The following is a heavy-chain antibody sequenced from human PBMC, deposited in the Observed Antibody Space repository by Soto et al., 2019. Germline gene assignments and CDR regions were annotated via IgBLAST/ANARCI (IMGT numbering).Heavy chain of an antibody. D-gene: IGHD1-26*01. CDR3: ARRRSGSFDWFDP. CDR1: AGSISSYY. CDR2: IYYSGGT. Sequence: SETLSLTCTVSAGSISSYYWSWFRQPPGKGLEWIGYIYYSGGTNYNPSLKSRVTISVDTSKNQFSLKLSSVTAADTAVYYCARRRSGSFDWFDPWGQGTLVTVS. J-gene: IGHJ5*02. V-gene: IGHV4-59*08.